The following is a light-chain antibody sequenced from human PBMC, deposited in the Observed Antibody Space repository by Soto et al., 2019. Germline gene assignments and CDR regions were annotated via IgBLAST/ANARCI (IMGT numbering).Light chain of an antibody. CDR2: LTS. CDR3: QQSYSAPYT. J-gene: IGKJ2*01. V-gene: IGKV1-39*01. CDR1: QSISNY. Sequence: DIQMTQSPSSLYASIGDRVTITCRASQSISNYLNWYQQRPGKAPKLLIYLTSSLQGGVPSRFSASGSGTDFALTISSLQPEDFVTYYCQQSYSAPYTFGQGTKLEI.